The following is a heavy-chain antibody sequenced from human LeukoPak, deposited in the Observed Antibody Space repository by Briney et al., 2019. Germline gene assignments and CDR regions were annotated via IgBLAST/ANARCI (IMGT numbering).Heavy chain of an antibody. Sequence: PGGSLRLSCAASGFTFSNYAMSWVRQAPGKGLEWVSAISGSGGSTYHADSLKGRFSISRDNSKNTLYLQMNSLRAEDTAVYYCAKDKITLAAAAFYYFDYWGQGTLVTVSS. CDR3: AKDKITLAAAAFYYFDY. V-gene: IGHV3-23*01. J-gene: IGHJ4*02. CDR2: ISGSGGST. D-gene: IGHD6-13*01. CDR1: GFTFSNYA.